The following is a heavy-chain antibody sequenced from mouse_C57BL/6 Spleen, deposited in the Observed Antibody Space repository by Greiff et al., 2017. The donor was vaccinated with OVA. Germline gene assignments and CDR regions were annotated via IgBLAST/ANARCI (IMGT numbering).Heavy chain of an antibody. D-gene: IGHD1-1*01. V-gene: IGHV1-52*01. CDR2: IDPSDSET. Sequence: QVQLQQPGAELVRPGSSVKLSCKASGYTFTSYWMHWVKQRPIQGLEWIGNIDPSDSETHYNQKFKDKATLTVDKSSSTAYIQLSSLTSEDSAVYYCARDYYGSSYDYWGQGTTLTVSS. J-gene: IGHJ2*01. CDR3: ARDYYGSSYDY. CDR1: GYTFTSYW.